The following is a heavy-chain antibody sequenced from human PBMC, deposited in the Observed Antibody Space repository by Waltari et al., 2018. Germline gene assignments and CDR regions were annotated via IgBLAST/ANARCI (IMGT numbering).Heavy chain of an antibody. CDR2: INAGNGNT. J-gene: IGHJ4*02. CDR1: GYTFTTYA. V-gene: IGHV1-3*01. Sequence: QVQLVQSGAEVKKPGASVKISCRASGYTFTTYAMHWVRQAPGQSLEWMGWINAGNGNTKYSQNVQGRVTITRDTSASTAYMELSSLRSEDTAVFYCARGPYRASTDLIPGIDFWGQGTLVTVSS. D-gene: IGHD3-10*01. CDR3: ARGPYRASTDLIPGIDF.